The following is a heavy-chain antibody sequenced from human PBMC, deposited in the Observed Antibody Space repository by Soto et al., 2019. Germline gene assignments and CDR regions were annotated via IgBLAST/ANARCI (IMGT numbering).Heavy chain of an antibody. D-gene: IGHD2-2*01. CDR2: IYPSGST. CDR1: RGSISSGTNY. J-gene: IGHJ5*02. Sequence: SETLSLTCTVSRGSISSGTNYWAWIRQPPGKGLEWIANIYPSGSTTYNPSLKSRLTMSVDTSKNQFSLRLTSMTAADTAVYYCATGRSEVVPGAMDTWGQGTLVTVSS. V-gene: IGHV4-39*07. CDR3: ATGRSEVVPGAMDT.